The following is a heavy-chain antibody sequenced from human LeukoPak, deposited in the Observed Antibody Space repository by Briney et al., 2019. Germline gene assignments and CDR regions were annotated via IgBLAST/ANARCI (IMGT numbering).Heavy chain of an antibody. CDR3: AREGALLGPAFSEAFDI. J-gene: IGHJ3*02. CDR2: IKQDGSEK. CDR1: GFTFSSYW. D-gene: IGHD2-2*01. V-gene: IGHV3-7*01. Sequence: PGGSLRLSCAASGFTFSSYWMSWVRQAPGKGLEWVANIKQDGSEKYYVDSVKGRFTISRDNAKNSLYLQMNSLRAEDTAVYYCAREGALLGPAFSEAFDIWGQGTMVTVSS.